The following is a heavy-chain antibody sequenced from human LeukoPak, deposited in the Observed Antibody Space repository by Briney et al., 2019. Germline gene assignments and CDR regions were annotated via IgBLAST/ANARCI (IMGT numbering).Heavy chain of an antibody. CDR1: GFTLSSYS. CDR2: ISSSSSYI. V-gene: IGHV3-21*01. Sequence: GGSLRLSCAASGFTLSSYSMDWVRQAPGKGLEWVSSISSSSSYIYYADSVKGRFTISRDNAKHSLYLQMNSLRAEDTAVYYCASSAPSDIWGRGTMVTVSS. J-gene: IGHJ3*02. CDR3: ASSAPSDI.